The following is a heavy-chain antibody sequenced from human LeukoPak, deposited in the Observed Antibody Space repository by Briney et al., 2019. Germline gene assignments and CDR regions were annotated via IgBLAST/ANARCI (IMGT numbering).Heavy chain of an antibody. Sequence: GGSLRLSCAASGFTVSSNYMNWVRQAPGKGLDWVSVIYSGGSTYYADSVKGRFTISRDNSKNTLYLQMNSLRAEDTAVYYCARDPIHDYWGQGTLVTVSS. CDR1: GFTVSSNY. D-gene: IGHD5-18*01. J-gene: IGHJ4*02. V-gene: IGHV3-53*01. CDR2: IYSGGST. CDR3: ARDPIHDY.